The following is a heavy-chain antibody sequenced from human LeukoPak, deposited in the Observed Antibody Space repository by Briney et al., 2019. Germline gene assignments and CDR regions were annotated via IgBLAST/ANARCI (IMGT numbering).Heavy chain of an antibody. D-gene: IGHD1-26*01. CDR2: IKKDGSEK. V-gene: IGHV3-7*01. J-gene: IGHJ3*02. Sequence: GGSLRLSCTASGLTFSSYWMSWVRQAPGKGLEWVANIKKDGSEKYYVDSVKGRFTISRDNAKNSLYLQMNSLRADDTAVYHCARQETSSYNGAFDIWGQGTMVTVSS. CDR1: GLTFSSYW. CDR3: ARQETSSYNGAFDI.